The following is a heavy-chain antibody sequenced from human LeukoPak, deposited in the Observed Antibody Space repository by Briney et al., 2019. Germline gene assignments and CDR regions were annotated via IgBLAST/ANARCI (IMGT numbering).Heavy chain of an antibody. Sequence: SETLSLTCTVSGGSISSYYWSWIQQPAGKGLEWIGRIYTSGSTNYNPSLKSRVTISVDTSKNQFSLKLSSVTAADTAVYYCARYMITFGGVIVADWGQGTLVTVSS. CDR3: ARYMITFGGVIVAD. CDR1: GGSISSYY. CDR2: IYTSGST. D-gene: IGHD3-16*02. V-gene: IGHV4-4*07. J-gene: IGHJ4*02.